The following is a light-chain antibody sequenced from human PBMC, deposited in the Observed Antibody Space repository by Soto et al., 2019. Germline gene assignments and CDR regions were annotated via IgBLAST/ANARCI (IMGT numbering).Light chain of an antibody. V-gene: IGKV4-1*01. J-gene: IGKJ1*01. CDR3: QQYYTTPRT. CDR2: WAS. CDR1: QSLLYTSNNKNY. Sequence: DFAVTQSPKSLAVTLGGRATINCKSSQSLLYTSNNKNYLAWYQQKPGQPPKLIIYWASTRASGVPARFKGSGSVIDFTLTLSNLQAEDAALYYCQQYYTTPRTFGQEAKV.